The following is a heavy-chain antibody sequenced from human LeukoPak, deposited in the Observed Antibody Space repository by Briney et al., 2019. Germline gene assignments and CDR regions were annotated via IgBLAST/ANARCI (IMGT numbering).Heavy chain of an antibody. CDR1: GYTLSSYT. D-gene: IGHD6-19*01. CDR2: INTANGNT. Sequence: SVKVSCKASGYTLSSYTIHWMRQAPGQRLEWMGWINTANGNTKYSQKFQGRFTITRDTSASTVYMGLSSLRPGDTAMYYCARDRPHAVAVAGAGYDHWGQGTLVTVSS. J-gene: IGHJ4*02. CDR3: ARDRPHAVAVAGAGYDH. V-gene: IGHV1-3*04.